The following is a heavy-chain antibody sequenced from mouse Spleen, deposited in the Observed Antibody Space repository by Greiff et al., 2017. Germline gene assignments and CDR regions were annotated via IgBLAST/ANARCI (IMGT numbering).Heavy chain of an antibody. CDR1: GYAFTNYL. CDR3: ARRDSNYDAMDY. V-gene: IGHV1-54*01. D-gene: IGHD2-5*01. J-gene: IGHJ4*01. CDR2: INPGSGGT. Sequence: VQLVESGAELVRPGTSVKVSCKASGYAFTNYLIEWVKQRPGQGLEWIGVINPGSGGTNYNQKFKGKATLTVDKSSSTAYMQLSSLTSEDSAVYYCARRDSNYDAMDYWGQGTSVTVSS.